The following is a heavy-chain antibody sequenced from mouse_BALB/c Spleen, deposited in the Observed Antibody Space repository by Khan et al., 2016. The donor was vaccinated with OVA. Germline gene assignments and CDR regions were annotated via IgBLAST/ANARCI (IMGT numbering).Heavy chain of an antibody. CDR1: GFSLTDYA. V-gene: IGHV2-6-5*01. J-gene: IGHJ4*01. Sequence: VELVESGPGLVAPSQSLSITCTVSGFSLTDYAVSWIRQPPGKGLEWLGVIWGGGSKYYNSALKSRLSISKDNSKSQVFLKMNSLQTDDTAMYYCAKDPPCYAMDYWGQGTSVTGSS. CDR2: IWGGGSK. CDR3: AKDPPCYAMDY.